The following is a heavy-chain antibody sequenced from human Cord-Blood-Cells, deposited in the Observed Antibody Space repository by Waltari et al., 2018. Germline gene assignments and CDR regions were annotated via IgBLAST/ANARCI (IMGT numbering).Heavy chain of an antibody. CDR3: ARAPRGFWSGYYNYFDY. V-gene: IGHV1-8*03. CDR1: GYTFNSYE. J-gene: IGHJ4*02. CDR2: MNPNSGNT. Sequence: QVQLVQSGAEVKTPGASVTVSCTASGYTFNSYEINWVRQATGQGLEWMGWMNPNSGNTGYAQKFQGRVTITRNTSISTAYMELSSLRSEDTAVYYCARAPRGFWSGYYNYFDYWGQGTLVTVSS. D-gene: IGHD3-3*01.